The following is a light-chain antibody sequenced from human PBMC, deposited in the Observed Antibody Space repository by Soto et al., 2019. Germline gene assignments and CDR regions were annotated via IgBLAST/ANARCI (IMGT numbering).Light chain of an antibody. CDR2: DVS. CDR3: SSYASGSTVYV. J-gene: IGLJ1*01. Sequence: QSALTQPASVTASPGQSITISCTGTSSDIGGHNYVSWYQQHPGKAPKLLIHDVSNRPSGVSNRFSGSKSGNTASLTISGLQAEDEAEYFCSSYASGSTVYVFGTGTKVTVL. CDR1: SSDIGGHNY. V-gene: IGLV2-14*01.